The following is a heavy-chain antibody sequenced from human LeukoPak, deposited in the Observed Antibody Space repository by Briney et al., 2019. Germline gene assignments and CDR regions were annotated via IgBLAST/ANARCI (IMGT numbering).Heavy chain of an antibody. J-gene: IGHJ4*02. Sequence: GGSLRLSCAASRLTFSSYWMHWVRQVPGKGLVWVSRINSDGSSTSYADSVKGRFTISRDNAKNTLYLQMNSLRAEDTAVYYCARVAYGSTWYVDYWGQGTLVTVSS. CDR1: RLTFSSYW. V-gene: IGHV3-74*01. CDR3: ARVAYGSTWYVDY. CDR2: INSDGSST. D-gene: IGHD6-13*01.